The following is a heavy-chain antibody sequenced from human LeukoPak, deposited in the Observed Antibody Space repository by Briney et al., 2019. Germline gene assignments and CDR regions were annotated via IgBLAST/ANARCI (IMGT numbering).Heavy chain of an antibody. CDR1: GFTFSSYA. CDR3: AKTSGSYYVFDY. J-gene: IGHJ4*02. CDR2: ISGSGGST. D-gene: IGHD1-26*01. Sequence: GGSLRLSCAASGFTFSSYAMSWVRQAPGEGLEWVSAISGSGGSTYYADSVKGRFTISRDNSKNTLYLQMNSLRAEDTAVYYCAKTSGSYYVFDYWGQGTLVTVSS. V-gene: IGHV3-23*01.